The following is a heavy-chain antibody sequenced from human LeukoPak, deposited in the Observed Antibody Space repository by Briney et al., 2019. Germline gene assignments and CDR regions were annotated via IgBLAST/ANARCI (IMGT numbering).Heavy chain of an antibody. D-gene: IGHD5-12*01. J-gene: IGHJ5*02. CDR1: GYTFTGYY. V-gene: IGHV1-2*02. Sequence: VASVKVSCKASGYTFTGYYIHWVRQAPGQGLEWMGWINPNSGGTNYAQKFQGRVTMTRDTSISTAYMELSRLRSDDTAVYYCAVDRGYSGYDSAGWFDPWGQGTLVTVSS. CDR2: INPNSGGT. CDR3: AVDRGYSGYDSAGWFDP.